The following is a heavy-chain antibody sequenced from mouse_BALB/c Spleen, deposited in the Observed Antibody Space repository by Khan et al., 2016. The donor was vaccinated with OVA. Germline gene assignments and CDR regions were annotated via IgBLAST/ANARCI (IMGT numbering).Heavy chain of an antibody. J-gene: IGHJ4*01. V-gene: IGHV2-6-1*01. D-gene: IGHD2-10*01. Sequence: VKLEVSGPGLVAPSQSLSITCTISGFSLTNYGVHWVRQPPGKGLEWLVLMWSDGSTTYNSAPKSRLTISKDNSKSQVFLKMNSLQTDDTAMYFCARQPYYHYNVMDYWGQGTSVTVSS. CDR1: GFSLTNYG. CDR3: ARQPYYHYNVMDY. CDR2: MWSDGST.